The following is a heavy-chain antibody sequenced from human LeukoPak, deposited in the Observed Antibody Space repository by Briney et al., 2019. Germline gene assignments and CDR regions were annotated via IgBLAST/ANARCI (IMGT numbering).Heavy chain of an antibody. J-gene: IGHJ4*02. CDR3: ARQVSRWLHHFDY. D-gene: IGHD5-24*01. Sequence: PSETLSLTCAVYGGSFSGYYWSWIRQPPGKGLEWIGEINHSGSTNYNPSLKSRVTISVDTSKNQFSLKLSSVTAADTAVYYCARQVSRWLHHFDYWGQGTLVTVSS. CDR1: GGSFSGYY. CDR2: INHSGST. V-gene: IGHV4-34*01.